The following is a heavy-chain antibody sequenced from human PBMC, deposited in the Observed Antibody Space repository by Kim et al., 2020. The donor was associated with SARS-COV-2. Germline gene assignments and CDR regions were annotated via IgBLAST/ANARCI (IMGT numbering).Heavy chain of an antibody. J-gene: IGHJ4*02. V-gene: IGHV3-15*01. D-gene: IGHD2-21*01. CDR1: GFTFSNAW. CDR3: STGHAYCGGYCFHY. CDR2: IKSKADGGAI. Sequence: GGSLRLSCVASGFTFSNAWMNWVRQAPGKGLEWIGRIKSKADGGAIDYGAPVKGRFTISRDDSKNTLYVQMNSLKSEDPAVYYCSTGHAYCGGYCFHYWGQGTLVTGSS.